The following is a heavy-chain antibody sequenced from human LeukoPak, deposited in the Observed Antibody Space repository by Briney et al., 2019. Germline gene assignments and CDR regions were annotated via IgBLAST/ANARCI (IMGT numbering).Heavy chain of an antibody. CDR3: ARVSSYSPNNWFDP. J-gene: IGHJ5*02. D-gene: IGHD1-26*01. Sequence: SQTLSLTCAISGDSVSSNSAAWNWIRQSPSRGLEWLGRTYYRSKWYNDYAVSVKGRITINPDTSKNQFSLQLNSVTPEDTAVYYCARVSSYSPNNWFDPWGQGTLVTVSS. CDR2: TYYRSKWYN. V-gene: IGHV6-1*01. CDR1: GDSVSSNSAA.